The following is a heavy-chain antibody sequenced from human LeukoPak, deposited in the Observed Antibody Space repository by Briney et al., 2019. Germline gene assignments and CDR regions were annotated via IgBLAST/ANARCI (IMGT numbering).Heavy chain of an antibody. CDR3: AGQVFLLFGELVYSYYYMDV. D-gene: IGHD3-10*01. J-gene: IGHJ6*03. CDR2: INHSGST. V-gene: IGHV4-34*01. Sequence: SETLSLTCAVDGGSFSGYYWSWIRQPPGKGLEWMGEINHSGSTNYNTSLRSRVTISVEKSKNQSSLRLSAVTAADTAVYYFAGQVFLLFGELVYSYYYMDVWGKGPTLTISS. CDR1: GGSFSGYY.